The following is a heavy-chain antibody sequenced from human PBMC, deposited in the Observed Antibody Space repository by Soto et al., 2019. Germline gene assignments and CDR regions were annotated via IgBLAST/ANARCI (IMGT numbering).Heavy chain of an antibody. CDR1: GGSFSGYS. V-gene: IGHV4-34*01. CDR2: INHSGST. Sequence: SETLSHTCAVYGGSFSGYSWSWFRQPPGKGLEWIGEINHSGSTNYNPSLKSRVTISVDTSKNQFSLKLSSVTAADTAVYYCARGVKVAITIFGVVSHWYLDLWGRGTLVTVSS. J-gene: IGHJ2*01. D-gene: IGHD3-3*01. CDR3: ARGVKVAITIFGVVSHWYLDL.